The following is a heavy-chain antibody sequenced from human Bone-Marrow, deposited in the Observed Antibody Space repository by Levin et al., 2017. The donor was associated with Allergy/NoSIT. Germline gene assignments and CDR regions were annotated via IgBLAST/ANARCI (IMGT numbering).Heavy chain of an antibody. CDR2: FDPEDGET. V-gene: IGHV1-24*01. CDR3: ATEPAPGLEKYYDTSGLGD. Sequence: ASVKVSCKVSGYTLTEFSMHWVRQAPGQGLEWMGGFDPEDGETIYAQKFQGRVTMTEDTSTDTASMELSRLRSEDTAMYYCATEPAPGLEKYYDTSGLGDWGQGTLVTVSS. CDR1: GYTLTEFS. D-gene: IGHD3-22*01. J-gene: IGHJ4*02.